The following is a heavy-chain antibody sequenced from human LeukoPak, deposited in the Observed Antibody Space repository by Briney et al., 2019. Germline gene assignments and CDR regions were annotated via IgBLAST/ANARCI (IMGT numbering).Heavy chain of an antibody. CDR3: AREDPQTTVPEGMDV. J-gene: IGHJ6*02. CDR1: GYPIGLDYY. V-gene: IGHV4-38-2*02. CDR2: FHRGRI. D-gene: IGHD4-17*01. Sequence: PSETLSLTCKVSGYPIGLDYYWVWIRQAPGRGLQWIGGFHRGRIQYNSALKSRVTISIDSSKNQFSLRLSSVTAADTAVYYCAREDPQTTVPEGMDVWGHGTTVIVSS.